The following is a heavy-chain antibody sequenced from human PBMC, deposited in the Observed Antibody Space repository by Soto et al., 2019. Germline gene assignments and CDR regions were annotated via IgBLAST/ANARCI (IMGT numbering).Heavy chain of an antibody. V-gene: IGHV1-69*01. CDR2: IIPIFGTA. D-gene: IGHD3-22*01. CDR3: ARALYYYDSSGPALGFDY. J-gene: IGHJ4*02. Sequence: QVQLVQSGAEVKKPGSSVKVSCKASGGTFSSYAISWVRQAPGHRLEWMGGIIPIFGTANYAQKFQGKVTTTADESTSTAYMELSSLRSEDTAVYYCARALYYYDSSGPALGFDYWGQGTLVTVSS. CDR1: GGTFSSYA.